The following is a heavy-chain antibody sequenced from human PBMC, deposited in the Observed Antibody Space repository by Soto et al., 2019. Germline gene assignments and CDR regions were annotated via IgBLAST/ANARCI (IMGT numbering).Heavy chain of an antibody. Sequence: GESLKISCKGSGYTFTSYWISWVRPMPGKGLEWMGRIDPSDSYTNYSPSFQGHVTISADKSISTAYLQWSSLKASDTATYYCVLMVPLEYYFDYWGHGSLVTVSS. D-gene: IGHD3-10*01. V-gene: IGHV5-10-1*01. CDR3: VLMVPLEYYFDY. CDR1: GYTFTSYW. CDR2: IDPSDSYT. J-gene: IGHJ4*01.